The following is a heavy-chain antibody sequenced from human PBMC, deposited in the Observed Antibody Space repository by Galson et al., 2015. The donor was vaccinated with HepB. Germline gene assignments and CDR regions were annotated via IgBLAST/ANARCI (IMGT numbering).Heavy chain of an antibody. D-gene: IGHD3-10*01. CDR3: ARGNNYYGSGSFDY. CDR1: GYTFTGYY. Sequence: SVKVSCKASGYTFTGYYMHWVRQAPGQGLEWMGRINPNSGGTNYAQKFQGRVTMTRDTSISTAYMELSRLRSDDTAVYYCARGNNYYGSGSFDYWGQGTLVTVSS. J-gene: IGHJ4*02. CDR2: INPNSGGT. V-gene: IGHV1-2*06.